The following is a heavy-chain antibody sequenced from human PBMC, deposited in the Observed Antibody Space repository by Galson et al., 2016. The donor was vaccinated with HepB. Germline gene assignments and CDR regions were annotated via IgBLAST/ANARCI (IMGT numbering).Heavy chain of an antibody. J-gene: IGHJ4*02. CDR1: GGTFNKYT. CDR3: ARGAEPDGNSVYFHY. V-gene: IGHV1-69*13. D-gene: IGHD1-14*01. CDR2: IIPTFAKA. Sequence: SVKVPCKASGGTFNKYTTSWLRQATGQGPEWVGGIIPTFAKANYAQKFQGRVTITADESTDTAHMDLSGLTSDDTAVYFCARGAEPDGNSVYFHYWGQGTLVIVSS.